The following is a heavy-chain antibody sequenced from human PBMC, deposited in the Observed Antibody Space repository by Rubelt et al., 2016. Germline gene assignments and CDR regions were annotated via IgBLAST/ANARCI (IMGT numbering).Heavy chain of an antibody. CDR3: ARDYDSSGN. Sequence: QLQLQESGPGLVKPSETLSLTCTVSGGSISSSSYYWGWIRQPPGKGLEWIGSIYYSGSTYYNPSLKRRVTLSVDTSKNQVSLKLTSVTGAETAVYYCARDYDSSGNWGQGTLVTVSS. CDR2: IYYSGST. V-gene: IGHV4-39*02. D-gene: IGHD3-22*01. CDR1: GGSISSSSYY. J-gene: IGHJ4*02.